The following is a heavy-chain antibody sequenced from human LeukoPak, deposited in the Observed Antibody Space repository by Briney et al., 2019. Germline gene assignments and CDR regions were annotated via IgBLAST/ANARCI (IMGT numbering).Heavy chain of an antibody. D-gene: IGHD2-2*01. CDR2: ILPIFRMT. V-gene: IGHV1-69*01. CDR1: GGTFRNYP. CDR3: AICSSTWSGDRPDS. Sequence: ASVKVSFKASGGTFRNYPISWVRQAPGQGLEWMGGILPIFRMTNYAEKFQGRVTITADESTATAYLELNSLRSEDTAVYYWAICSSTWSGDRPDSWGQGSLVTVSS. J-gene: IGHJ4*02.